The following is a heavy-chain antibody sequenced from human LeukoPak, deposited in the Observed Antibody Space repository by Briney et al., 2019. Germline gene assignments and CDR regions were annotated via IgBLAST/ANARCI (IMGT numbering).Heavy chain of an antibody. Sequence: PSETLSLTCTVSGGSISSYYWSWIRQPPGKGLEWIGYIYYSGSTNYNPSLKSRVTISVDTSKNQFSLKLSSVTAADTAGYYCARDLGYCSSTSCHDAFDIWGQGTMVTVSS. CDR3: ARDLGYCSSTSCHDAFDI. CDR1: GGSISSYY. J-gene: IGHJ3*02. D-gene: IGHD2-2*01. CDR2: IYYSGST. V-gene: IGHV4-59*01.